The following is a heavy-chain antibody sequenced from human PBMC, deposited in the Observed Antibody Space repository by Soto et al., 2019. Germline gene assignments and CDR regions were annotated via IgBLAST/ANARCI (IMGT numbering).Heavy chain of an antibody. CDR1: GFTFTTYT. V-gene: IGHV3-23*01. CDR3: KKAPHPDVIWTFDF. J-gene: IGHJ4*02. CDR2: ILAGGTT. Sequence: GGSLRLSCAASGFTFTTYTMNWVRQAPGKGLEWVSGILAGGTTYYADSVKGRFTISRDHSQNSVFLQMSSLRDEDTAKYYCKKAPHPDVIWTFDFWGQGTLVTVSS. D-gene: IGHD3-9*01.